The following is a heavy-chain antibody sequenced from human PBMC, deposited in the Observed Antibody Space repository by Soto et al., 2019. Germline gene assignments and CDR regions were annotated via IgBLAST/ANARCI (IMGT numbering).Heavy chain of an antibody. J-gene: IGHJ4*02. CDR3: ALTRVRGVVPREFDY. D-gene: IGHD3-10*01. CDR2: IYHSGST. V-gene: IGHV4-30-2*01. CDR1: GGSISSGGYS. Sequence: SETLSLTCTVSGGSISSGGYSWSWIRQPPGKGLEWIGYIYHSGSTYYNPSLKSRVTISVDRSKNQFSLKLSSVAAADTAVYYCALTRVRGVVPREFDYWGPGTLVTVSS.